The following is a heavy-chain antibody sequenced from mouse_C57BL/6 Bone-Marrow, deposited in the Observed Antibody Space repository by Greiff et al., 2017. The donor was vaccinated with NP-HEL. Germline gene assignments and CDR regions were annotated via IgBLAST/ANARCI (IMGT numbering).Heavy chain of an antibody. J-gene: IGHJ1*03. CDR3: ARGDGYPPYWYFDV. CDR2: IYPGSGST. D-gene: IGHD2-3*01. CDR1: GYTFTSYW. Sequence: QVQLQQPGAELVKPGASVKMSCKASGYTFTSYWITWVKQRPGQGLEWIGDIYPGSGSTNYNEKFKSKATLTVDTSSSTAYMQLSSLTSVDSAVYYCARGDGYPPYWYFDVWGTGPTATVSS. V-gene: IGHV1-55*01.